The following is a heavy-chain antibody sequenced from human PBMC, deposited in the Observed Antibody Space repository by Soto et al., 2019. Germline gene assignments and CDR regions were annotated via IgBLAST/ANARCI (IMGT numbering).Heavy chain of an antibody. CDR2: IIPIFGTA. CDR1: GGTFSSYA. CDR3: ARTMIVARNWLAP. Sequence: QVQLVQSGAEVKKPGSSVKVSCKASGGTFSSYAISWVRQAPGQGLEWMGGIIPIFGTANYAQKFQGRVTITADEPPSTAYMERSSLRSEDTAVYYCARTMIVARNWLAPWGQGPLVTVSS. D-gene: IGHD3-22*01. J-gene: IGHJ5*02. V-gene: IGHV1-69*01.